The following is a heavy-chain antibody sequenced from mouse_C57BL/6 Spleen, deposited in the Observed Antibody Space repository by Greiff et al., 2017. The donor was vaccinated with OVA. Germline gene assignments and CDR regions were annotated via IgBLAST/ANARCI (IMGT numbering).Heavy chain of an antibody. CDR2: ISSGGSYT. CDR1: GFTFSSYG. J-gene: IGHJ2*01. CDR3: ARHRDYYGSSSFDY. D-gene: IGHD1-1*01. V-gene: IGHV5-6*01. Sequence: EVHLVESGGDLVKPGGSLKLSCAASGFTFSSYGMSWVRQTPDKRLEWVATISSGGSYTYYPDSVKGRFTISRDNAKNTLYLQMSSLKSEDTAMYYCARHRDYYGSSSFDYWGQGTTRTVSS.